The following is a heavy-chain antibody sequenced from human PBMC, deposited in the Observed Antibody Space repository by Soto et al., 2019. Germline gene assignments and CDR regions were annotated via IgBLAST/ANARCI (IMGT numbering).Heavy chain of an antibody. CDR3: ALSGPGRAVAGMNY. Sequence: QVQLVQSGAEVKKPGSSVKVSCKASGGTFSSYTISWVRQAPGQGLEWMGRIIPILGIANYAQKFQGRVTITADKATSTAYMELSSLRSEDTAVYYWALSGPGRAVAGMNYWGQGTLVTVSS. CDR2: IIPILGIA. V-gene: IGHV1-69*02. J-gene: IGHJ4*02. CDR1: GGTFSSYT. D-gene: IGHD6-19*01.